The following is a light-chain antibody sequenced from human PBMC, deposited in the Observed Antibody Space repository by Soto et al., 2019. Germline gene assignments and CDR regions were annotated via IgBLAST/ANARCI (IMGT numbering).Light chain of an antibody. CDR2: RNN. Sequence: QAVVTQPPSASGTPGQRVTISCFGSSSNIGSNYVYWYQQLPGTAPKLLIYRNNQRPSGVPDRFSGSKSGTSASLAISGLRSEDEADYYCAAWDDSLSGPVFGGGTKVTVL. J-gene: IGLJ2*01. CDR3: AAWDDSLSGPV. V-gene: IGLV1-47*01. CDR1: SSNIGSNY.